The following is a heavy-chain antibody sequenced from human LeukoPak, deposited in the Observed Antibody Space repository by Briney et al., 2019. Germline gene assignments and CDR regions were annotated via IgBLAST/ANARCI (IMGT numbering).Heavy chain of an antibody. CDR2: IYYSGST. Sequence: SQTLSLTCTVSGGSISSGDYYWSWIRQPPGKGLEWIGYIYYSGSTYYNPSLKGRVTISVDTSKNQFSLKLSSVTAADTAVYYCARERRTQLGIPIPNYWGQGTLVTASS. J-gene: IGHJ4*02. D-gene: IGHD7-27*01. CDR3: ARERRTQLGIPIPNY. CDR1: GGSISSGDYY. V-gene: IGHV4-30-4*08.